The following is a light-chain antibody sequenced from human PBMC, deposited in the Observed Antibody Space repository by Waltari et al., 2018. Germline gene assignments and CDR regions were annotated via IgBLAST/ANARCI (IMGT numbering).Light chain of an antibody. CDR1: QSVLYNSNDKNY. CDR2: WAS. J-gene: IGKJ1*01. V-gene: IGKV4-1*01. CDR3: QQYYRSRT. Sequence: DIVLTQSPDSLAVSLGERATLNCKSRQSVLYNSNDKNYLAWYQQKPGQPPKLLIYWASTRESGVPDRFSGSGSGTDFTLTISSLQAEDVAVYYCQQYYRSRTFGQGTKVEIK.